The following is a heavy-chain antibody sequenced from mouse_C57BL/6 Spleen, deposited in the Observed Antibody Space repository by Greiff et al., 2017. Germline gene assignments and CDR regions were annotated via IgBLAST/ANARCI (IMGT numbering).Heavy chain of an antibody. CDR1: GYTFTEYT. Sequence: VQLQESGAELVKPGASVKLSCKASGYTFTEYTIHWVKQRSGQGLEWIGWFYPGSGSIKYNEKFKDKATLTADKSSSTVYMELSRLTSEDSAVYFCARHEEWYDYDSAWFAYWGQGTLVTVSA. CDR3: ARHEEWYDYDSAWFAY. V-gene: IGHV1-62-2*01. D-gene: IGHD2-4*01. J-gene: IGHJ3*01. CDR2: FYPGSGSI.